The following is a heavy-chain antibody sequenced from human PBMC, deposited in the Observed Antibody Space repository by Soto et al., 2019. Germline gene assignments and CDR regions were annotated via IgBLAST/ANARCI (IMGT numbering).Heavy chain of an antibody. D-gene: IGHD6-19*01. V-gene: IGHV3-33*01. CDR1: GFTFSSYG. CDR3: ARDMRGWLPDFDY. Sequence: QVQLVESGGGVVQPGRSLRLSCAASGFTFSSYGMHWVRQAPGKGLEWVAVIWYDGSNKYYADSVKGRFTISRDNSKNTLYLQMNSLRAEDTAVYYCARDMRGWLPDFDYWGQGTLVTVSS. J-gene: IGHJ4*02. CDR2: IWYDGSNK.